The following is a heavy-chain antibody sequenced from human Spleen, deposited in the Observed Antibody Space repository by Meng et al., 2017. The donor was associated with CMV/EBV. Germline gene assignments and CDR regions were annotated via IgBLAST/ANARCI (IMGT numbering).Heavy chain of an antibody. V-gene: IGHV6-1*01. CDR3: ARWGGDYGDYGLDY. D-gene: IGHD4-17*01. CDR1: GDSVSSNRGG. Sequence: LPQAGPVMGDPSQPLPLTWPISGDSVSSNRGGWNWIRQSPSRGLEWLGRTYYRSKWYNDYAVSVKSRITITPDTYKNQLYLQLNSVTPEDTAVYYCARWGGDYGDYGLDYWGQGTLVTVSS. J-gene: IGHJ4*02. CDR2: TYYRSKWYN.